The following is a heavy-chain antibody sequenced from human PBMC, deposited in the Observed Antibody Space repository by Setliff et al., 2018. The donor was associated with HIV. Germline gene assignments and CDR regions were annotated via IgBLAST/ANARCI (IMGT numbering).Heavy chain of an antibody. CDR1: GASVTNVLYY. V-gene: IGHV4-61*09. D-gene: IGHD3-3*01. J-gene: IGHJ5*02. CDR3: AREREAWSAYDS. CDR2: IYTSGNSRYT. Sequence: SETLSLTCTVSGASVTNVLYYWSWLRQPAGKGLEWIGHIYTSGNSRYTHYNSSLESRVAITLDTSSNQFSLKLSSVTAADTAVYHCAREREAWSAYDSWGQGTLVTVSS.